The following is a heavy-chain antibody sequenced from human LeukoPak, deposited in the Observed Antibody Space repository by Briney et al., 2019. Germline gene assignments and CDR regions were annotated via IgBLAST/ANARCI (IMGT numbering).Heavy chain of an antibody. V-gene: IGHV1-69*13. CDR2: IIPIFGTA. CDR3: ARGRDTAMRLSYFPSLDI. CDR1: GGTFSSYA. Sequence: SVKVSCKASGGTFSSYAISWVRQAPGQGLEWMGGIIPIFGTANYVQKFQGRVTITADESTSTAYMELSSLRSEDTAVYYCARGRDTAMRLSYFPSLDIWGQGTMVTVSS. D-gene: IGHD5-18*01. J-gene: IGHJ3*02.